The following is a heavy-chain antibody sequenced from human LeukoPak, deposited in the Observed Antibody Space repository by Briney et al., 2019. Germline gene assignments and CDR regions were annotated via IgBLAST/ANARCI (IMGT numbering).Heavy chain of an antibody. Sequence: GGSLRLSCAASGFTFSSYWMSWVRQAPGRGLEWVSAISGSGGSTYYADSVKGRFTISRDNSKNTPYLQMNSLRAEDTAVYYCAKDRVTIFGVVTLGFDYWGQGTLVTVSS. J-gene: IGHJ4*02. CDR2: ISGSGGST. CDR1: GFTFSSYW. V-gene: IGHV3-23*01. D-gene: IGHD3-3*01. CDR3: AKDRVTIFGVVTLGFDY.